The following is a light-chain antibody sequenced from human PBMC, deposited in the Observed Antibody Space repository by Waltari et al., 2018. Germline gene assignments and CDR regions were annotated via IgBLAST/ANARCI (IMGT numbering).Light chain of an antibody. CDR3: QAWGTGTKRE. CDR2: LNSDGSH. J-gene: IGLJ2*01. Sequence: QVVLTQSPSASASLGASVKLTCTLSSGHSSYAIAWHQQQPEKGPRYLMKLNSDGSHSRGDGIPDRFSGSSSGAERYLTISRLQAEDGADYFCQAWGTGTKREFGGGTKLTVL. CDR1: SGHSSYA. V-gene: IGLV4-69*01.